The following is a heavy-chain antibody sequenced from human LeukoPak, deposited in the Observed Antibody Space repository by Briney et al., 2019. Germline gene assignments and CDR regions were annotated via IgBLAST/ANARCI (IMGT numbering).Heavy chain of an antibody. Sequence: GASVKVSCKVSGYTLTELSMHWVRQAPGKGLEWMGGFDPEDGETIYAQKFQGRVTMTEDTSTDTAYMELSSLRSEDTAVYYCATTGGYDSTTGLAWGQEPWSPSPQ. CDR3: ATTGGYDSTTGLA. CDR1: GYTLTELS. D-gene: IGHD3-22*01. J-gene: IGHJ4*02. CDR2: FDPEDGET. V-gene: IGHV1-24*01.